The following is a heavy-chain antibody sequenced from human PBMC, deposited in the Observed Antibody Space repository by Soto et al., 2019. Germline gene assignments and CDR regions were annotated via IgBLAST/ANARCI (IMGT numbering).Heavy chain of an antibody. V-gene: IGHV3-23*01. Sequence: EVQLLESGGGLVQPGGSLRLSCAASGFSFASYVMNWVRQAPGKGLEWVSGIRGSGGSTYYADSVKGRFTISRDNSKNTLYLQLSSLRVEDTAVYYCAKGFGISWQYYLDYWGQGTLVTVSS. CDR3: AKGFGISWQYYLDY. CDR2: IRGSGGST. D-gene: IGHD3-10*01. J-gene: IGHJ4*02. CDR1: GFSFASYV.